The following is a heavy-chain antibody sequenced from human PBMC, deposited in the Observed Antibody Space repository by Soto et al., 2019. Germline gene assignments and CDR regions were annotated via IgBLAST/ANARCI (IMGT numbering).Heavy chain of an antibody. CDR2: IYDSGSS. Sequence: SETLSLTCTVSGASISSGDYFWSWIRQSPGKGLEWIGYIYDSGSSYYNPSLQSRVTMSVDTSKNQFSLKLSSVTAADTAVCYCAREKGYISGPKNFDYWGQGTLVTVSS. CDR3: AREKGYISGPKNFDY. D-gene: IGHD5-12*01. V-gene: IGHV4-30-4*01. CDR1: GASISSGDYF. J-gene: IGHJ4*02.